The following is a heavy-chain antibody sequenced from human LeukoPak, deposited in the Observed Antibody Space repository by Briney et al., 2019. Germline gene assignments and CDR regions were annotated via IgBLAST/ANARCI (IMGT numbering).Heavy chain of an antibody. D-gene: IGHD3-10*01. CDR3: TRGRFGELLSDY. CDR2: IRSKAYGGTT. Sequence: GGSLRLSCTASGFTFGDYAMSWVRQAPGKGLEWVGFIRSKAYGGTTEYAASVKGRFTISRDDSKSIAYLQMNSLKTEDTAVYYCTRGRFGELLSDYWGQGTLVTVSS. CDR1: GFTFGDYA. J-gene: IGHJ4*02. V-gene: IGHV3-49*04.